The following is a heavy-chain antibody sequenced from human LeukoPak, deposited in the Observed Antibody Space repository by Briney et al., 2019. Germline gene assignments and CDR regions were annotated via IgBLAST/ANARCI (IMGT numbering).Heavy chain of an antibody. CDR3: ARDHDVAVAGLDY. CDR2: MNPNSGNT. CDR1: GYTFTSYD. J-gene: IGHJ4*02. Sequence: ASVKVSCKASGYTFTSYDINWMRQATGQGLEWMGWMNPNSGNTGYAQKFQGRVTMTRNTSISTAYMELSSLRSEDTAVYYCARDHDVAVAGLDYWGQGTLVTVSS. D-gene: IGHD6-19*01. V-gene: IGHV1-8*01.